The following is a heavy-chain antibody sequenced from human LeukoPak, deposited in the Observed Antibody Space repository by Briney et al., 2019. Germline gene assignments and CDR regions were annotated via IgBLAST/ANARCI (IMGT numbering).Heavy chain of an antibody. D-gene: IGHD3-16*01. CDR2: IKQDGSEK. CDR3: ARDLTPYYYGMDV. V-gene: IGHV3-7*01. J-gene: IGHJ6*02. CDR1: GFTFSSYW. Sequence: GGSLRLSCAASGFTFSSYWMSWVRQAPGKGLEWVANIKQDGSEKYYVDSVKGLFTISRDNAKNSLYLQMNSLRAEDTAVYYCARDLTPYYYGMDVWGQGTTVTVSS.